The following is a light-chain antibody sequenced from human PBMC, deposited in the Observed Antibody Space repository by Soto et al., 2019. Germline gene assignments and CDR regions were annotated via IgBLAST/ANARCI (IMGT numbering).Light chain of an antibody. CDR1: QSISAW. V-gene: IGKV1-5*01. CDR2: DAS. CDR3: QQSYSRPRT. J-gene: IGKJ1*01. Sequence: DILMTQSPPTLSVSVGDRVTITCRASQSISAWLAWYQQKPGKAPKLLIYDASNLESGVPARFSGSGSGTDFTLTISSLQPEDFATYFCQQSYSRPRTFGQGTKVDI.